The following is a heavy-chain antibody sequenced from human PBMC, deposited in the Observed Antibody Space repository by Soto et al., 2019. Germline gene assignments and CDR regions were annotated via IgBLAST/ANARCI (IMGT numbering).Heavy chain of an antibody. J-gene: IGHJ4*02. Sequence: GESLKISCKGSGYSFTTYWIGWVRQMPGKGLEWMGIIYHGDSDTRYSPSFQGQVTISADKSISTAYLPWSSLQAPDTAMYYCAKVYDKAFYYFDYWGQGTLVTVSS. CDR3: AKVYDKAFYYFDY. V-gene: IGHV5-51*01. D-gene: IGHD3-22*01. CDR1: GYSFTTYW. CDR2: IYHGDSDT.